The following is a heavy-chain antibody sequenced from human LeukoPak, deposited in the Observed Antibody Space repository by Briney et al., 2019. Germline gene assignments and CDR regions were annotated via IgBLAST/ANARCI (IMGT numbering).Heavy chain of an antibody. Sequence: GGSLRLSCAASGFTVSSNYMSWVRQAPGKGLEWVSVIYSGGSTYYADSVKGRFTISRDNSKNTLYLQMNSLRAEDTAVYYCARHGWNFHSGTYYTFDPWGQGTLVTVSS. J-gene: IGHJ5*02. V-gene: IGHV3-66*04. CDR2: IYSGGST. CDR1: GFTVSSNY. D-gene: IGHD3-10*01. CDR3: ARHGWNFHSGTYYTFDP.